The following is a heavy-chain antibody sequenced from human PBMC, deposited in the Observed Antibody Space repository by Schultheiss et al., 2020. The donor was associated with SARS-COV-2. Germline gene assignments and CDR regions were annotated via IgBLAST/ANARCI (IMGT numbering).Heavy chain of an antibody. V-gene: IGHV4-59*08. CDR2: IYYSGST. CDR1: GGSISSYY. CDR3: ERLIRAAAGTPYDY. D-gene: IGHD6-13*01. J-gene: IGHJ4*02. Sequence: SETLSLTCTVSGGSISSYYWSWIRQPPGKGLEWIGYIYYSGSTNYNPSLKSRVTISVDTSKNQFSLKLSSVTAADTAVYYCERLIRAAAGTPYDYWGQGTLVTVSS.